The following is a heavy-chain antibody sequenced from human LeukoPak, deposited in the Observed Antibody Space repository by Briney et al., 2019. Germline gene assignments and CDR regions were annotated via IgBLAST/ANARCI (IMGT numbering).Heavy chain of an antibody. CDR1: GFTFSSYW. CDR2: IKQDGSEK. CDR3: ARVGGSYYFDY. D-gene: IGHD1-26*01. V-gene: IGHV3-7*01. Sequence: GGSLRLSCAASGFTFSSYWMSWVSQAPGKGMEWVANIKQDGSEKYYVDSVKGRFTISRDNAKNSLYLQMNSLRAEDTAVYYCARVGGSYYFDYWGQGTLVTVSS. J-gene: IGHJ4*02.